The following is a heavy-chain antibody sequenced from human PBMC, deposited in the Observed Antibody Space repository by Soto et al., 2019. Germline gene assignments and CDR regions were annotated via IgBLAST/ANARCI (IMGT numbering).Heavy chain of an antibody. CDR3: ARASYSGTYIDIGY. CDR2: IDWNGGSA. D-gene: IGHD1-26*01. Sequence: EVQLVESGGGVVRPGGSLRLSCAVSGFTFDDYGMSWVRQAPGKGLEWVSGIDWNGGSAGYADSVKGRFTISRDNAKNSLYLQMNSLRAEDTALYYCARASYSGTYIDIGYWGQGTLVTVSS. V-gene: IGHV3-20*04. CDR1: GFTFDDYG. J-gene: IGHJ4*02.